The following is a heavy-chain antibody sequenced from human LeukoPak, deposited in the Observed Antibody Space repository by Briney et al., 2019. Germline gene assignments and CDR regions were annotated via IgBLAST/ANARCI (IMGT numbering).Heavy chain of an antibody. V-gene: IGHV3-7*01. D-gene: IGHD1-26*01. CDR3: ARDPYSGSYGNYYYYYMDV. J-gene: IGHJ6*03. CDR2: IKQDGSEK. Sequence: QSGGSLRLFCAASGFTFSSYWMSWVRQAPGKGLEWVANIKQDGSEKYYVDSVKGRFTISRDNAKNSLYLQMNSLRAEDTALYFCARDPYSGSYGNYYYYYMDVWGKGTTVTISS. CDR1: GFTFSSYW.